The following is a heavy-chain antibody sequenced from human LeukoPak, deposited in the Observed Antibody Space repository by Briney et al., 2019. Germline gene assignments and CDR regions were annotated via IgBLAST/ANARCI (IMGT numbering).Heavy chain of an antibody. CDR2: MWYDGSKD. Sequence: GXSLRLSCAASGFIFSTYGIHWVRQAPGKGLEWVAVMWYDGSKDHYADSVKGRFTISRDTSKNTLYLQMNNLRAEDTAVYYCAKDRETYEYTFDYWGQGTLVTVSS. CDR1: GFIFSTYG. CDR3: AKDRETYEYTFDY. D-gene: IGHD6-6*01. J-gene: IGHJ4*02. V-gene: IGHV3-33*06.